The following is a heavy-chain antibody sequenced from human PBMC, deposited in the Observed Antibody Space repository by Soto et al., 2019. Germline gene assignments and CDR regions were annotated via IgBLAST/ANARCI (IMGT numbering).Heavy chain of an antibody. D-gene: IGHD3-22*01. CDR2: IHYSGTT. CDR3: ARDKSLTTDFAY. J-gene: IGHJ4*02. V-gene: IGHV4-30-4*01. CDR1: GASISSGDSY. Sequence: QVQLQESGPGLVKPSQTLSLTCSVSGASISSGDSYWTWIRQPPGKGLEWIGYIHYSGTTYYNPSLKSRVTISVDTSKNQFSLKLSSVTAADTAVYFCARDKSLTTDFAYWGQGTLVTVSS.